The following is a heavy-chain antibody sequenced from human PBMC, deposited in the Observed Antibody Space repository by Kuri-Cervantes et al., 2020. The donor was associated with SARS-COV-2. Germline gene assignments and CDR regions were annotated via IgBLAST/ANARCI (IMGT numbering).Heavy chain of an antibody. D-gene: IGHD6-6*01. Sequence: GSLRLSCTVSGGSISSSSYYWGWIRQPPGKGLEWIGSIYYSGSTNYNPSLKSRVTISVDTSKNQFSLKLSSVTAADTAVYYCASVYSSSSPDFDYWGQGTLVTVSS. CDR2: IYYSGST. CDR1: GGSISSSSYY. CDR3: ASVYSSSSPDFDY. V-gene: IGHV4-39*07. J-gene: IGHJ4*02.